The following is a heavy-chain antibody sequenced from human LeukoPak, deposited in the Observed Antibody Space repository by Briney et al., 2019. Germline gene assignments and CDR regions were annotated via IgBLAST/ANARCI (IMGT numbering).Heavy chain of an antibody. V-gene: IGHV3-74*01. CDR3: ASGLPRDD. D-gene: IGHD3/OR15-3a*01. CDR1: GFTFSSYW. Sequence: QPGGSLRLSCGASGFTFSSYWMHWVRQTPGKGLVWVSRISSDGSITRYADSVQGRFTISRDNAKNTLYLQMNSLRAEDTAVYYCASGLPRDDWGQGTLVTVSS. CDR2: ISSDGSIT. J-gene: IGHJ4*02.